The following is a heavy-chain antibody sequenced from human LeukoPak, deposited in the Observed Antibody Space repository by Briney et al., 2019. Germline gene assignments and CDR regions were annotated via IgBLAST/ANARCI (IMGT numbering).Heavy chain of an antibody. CDR2: IKQDGSEK. Sequence: GGSLRLSCAASGFTFSSYWMSWVRQAPGKGLEWVANIKQDGSEKYYVDSVKGRFTISRDNAKNSLYLQMNSLRAEDTAVYYCARCPSIAQYYYYYYYIDVCGKGTTVTISS. V-gene: IGHV3-7*01. CDR1: GFTFSSYW. CDR3: ARCPSIAQYYYYYYYIDV. J-gene: IGHJ6*03. D-gene: IGHD6-6*01.